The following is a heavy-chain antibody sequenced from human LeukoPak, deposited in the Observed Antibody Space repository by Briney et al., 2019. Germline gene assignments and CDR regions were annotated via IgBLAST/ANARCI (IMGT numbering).Heavy chain of an antibody. J-gene: IGHJ6*02. Sequence: GGSLRLSCAASGFIFSTYSMIWVRQGPEKGLEWVSTITVRGCTTYYPLSVNGWFTISTDHSTTTLYLHMNSLRAEDTALYNCAKNLQGYYYYGLDVWGQGTTVTVSS. CDR1: GFIFSTYS. V-gene: IGHV3-23*01. CDR2: ITVRGCTT. CDR3: AKNLQGYYYYGLDV.